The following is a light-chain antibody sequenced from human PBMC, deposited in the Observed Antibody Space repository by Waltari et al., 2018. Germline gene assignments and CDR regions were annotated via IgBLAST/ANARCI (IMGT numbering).Light chain of an antibody. CDR1: QSITNW. V-gene: IGKV1-5*03. CDR2: KAS. Sequence: DIQMTQSPSTLSASVGDIVTITCRVSQSITNWLAWYQQKPGKAPKLLIYKASNLESGVPSRFSGSGSGTEFTLTISSLQPDDFATYYCQQYDNYWTFGQGTKVEIK. J-gene: IGKJ1*01. CDR3: QQYDNYWT.